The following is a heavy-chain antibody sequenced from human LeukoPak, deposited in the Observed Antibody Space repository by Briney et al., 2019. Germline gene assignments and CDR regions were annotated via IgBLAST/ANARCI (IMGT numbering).Heavy chain of an antibody. D-gene: IGHD5-24*01. V-gene: IGHV3-23*01. J-gene: IGHJ4*02. Sequence: GGSLRLSCAAPGFTFISYAMSWVRQAPGKGLEWVSAISGSGGSRYYAESVKGRFTISRDNSKNTLYLQMNRVRAEDTAVYYCAKDREMATITAFDYWGQGTLVTVSS. CDR2: ISGSGGSR. CDR1: GFTFISYA. CDR3: AKDREMATITAFDY.